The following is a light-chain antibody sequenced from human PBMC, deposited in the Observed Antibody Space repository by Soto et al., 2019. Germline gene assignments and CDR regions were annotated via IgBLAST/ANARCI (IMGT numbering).Light chain of an antibody. CDR2: DAS. Sequence: EVVLTQSPDTLSLSPGETATLSCRASQDVSIYVAWYQKRPGQPPRLVVYDASKRATGIPARFSGSGSGTDFTLTIATLEPEDLGVYYCQQRRNWPTFGGGPRWRS. CDR3: QQRRNWPT. V-gene: IGKV3-11*01. CDR1: QDVSIY. J-gene: IGKJ4*01.